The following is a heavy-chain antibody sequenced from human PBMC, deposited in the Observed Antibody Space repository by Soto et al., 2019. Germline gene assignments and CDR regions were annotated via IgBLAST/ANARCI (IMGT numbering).Heavy chain of an antibody. Sequence: GGSLRLSCAASGFTFNSYAMSWVRQPPGKGLEWVSAISGGGDRTYYADSVRGRFTISRDNSKDTLYLQMNNLRADDTAIYYCAKGASTGAVQRFDYWGQGTLVTVSS. V-gene: IGHV3-23*01. CDR1: GFTFNSYA. CDR2: ISGGGDRT. J-gene: IGHJ4*02. CDR3: AKGASTGAVQRFDY. D-gene: IGHD3-10*01.